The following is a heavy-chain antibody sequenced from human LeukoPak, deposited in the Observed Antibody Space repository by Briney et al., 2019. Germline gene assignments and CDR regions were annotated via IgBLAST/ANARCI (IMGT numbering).Heavy chain of an antibody. D-gene: IGHD1-26*01. CDR3: ARRLYSGSYYDQPFDY. Sequence: SETLSLTCTVSGGSISSSTYYWGWIRQPPGKGLEWIGNIYYSGSTYYNPSLKSRVTISVDTSKNQFSLKLSSVTAADTAVYYCARRLYSGSYYDQPFDYWGQGTLVTVSS. CDR1: GGSISSSTYY. J-gene: IGHJ4*02. V-gene: IGHV4-39*01. CDR2: IYYSGST.